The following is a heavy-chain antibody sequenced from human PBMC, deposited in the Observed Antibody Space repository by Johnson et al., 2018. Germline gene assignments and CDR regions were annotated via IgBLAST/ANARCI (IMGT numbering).Heavy chain of an antibody. Sequence: VQLVESGGGLIQPGGSLRLSCAASGFTVNNNHLSWVRQPPGKGLEWVSIIYTAENAYYADSVKGRFTISRDNSKSTWYLQMNDLRAEDTAIYYCTTDSSRYQDVFAMWGQGTMVTVSS. V-gene: IGHV3-53*01. CDR1: GFTVNNNH. CDR2: IYTAENA. CDR3: TTDSSRYQDVFAM. D-gene: IGHD3-22*01. J-gene: IGHJ3*02.